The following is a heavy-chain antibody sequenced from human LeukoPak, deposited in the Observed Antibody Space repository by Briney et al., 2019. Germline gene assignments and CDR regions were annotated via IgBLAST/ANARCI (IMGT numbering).Heavy chain of an antibody. V-gene: IGHV3-72*01. CDR2: IRNKANSYTT. Sequence: GGSLRLSCAASGFTFSDHYMDWVRQAPGKGLEWVGRIRNKANSYTTEYAASVKGRFTISRDDSKNSLYLQMNSLKTEDTAVYYCVREPPRRGSGQFDYWGQGTLVTVSS. CDR1: GFTFSDHY. CDR3: VREPPRRGSGQFDY. D-gene: IGHD6-19*01. J-gene: IGHJ4*02.